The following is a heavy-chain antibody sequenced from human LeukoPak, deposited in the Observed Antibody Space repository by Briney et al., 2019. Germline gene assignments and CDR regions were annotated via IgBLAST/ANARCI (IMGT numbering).Heavy chain of an antibody. Sequence: PSVTLSLTRAVYGGSFSGYYWSWIRQPPGKGLEWIGEINHSGSTNYNPSLKSRVTISVDTSKNQFSLKLSSVTAADTAVYYCARGITDYYYYYYYMDVWGKGTTVTVSS. CDR1: GGSFSGYY. V-gene: IGHV4-34*01. J-gene: IGHJ6*03. D-gene: IGHD3-16*01. CDR3: ARGITDYYYYYYYMDV. CDR2: INHSGST.